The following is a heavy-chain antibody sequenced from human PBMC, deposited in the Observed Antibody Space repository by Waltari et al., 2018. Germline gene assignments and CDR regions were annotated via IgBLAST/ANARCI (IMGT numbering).Heavy chain of an antibody. V-gene: IGHV4-59*11. J-gene: IGHJ5*02. CDR1: GGSISSHY. Sequence: QVQLQESGPGLVKPSETLSLTCTVSGGSISSHYWSWIRQPPGKGLEWIGYIYYSGSTNYNPSLKSRVTISVDTSKNQFSLKLSSVTAADTAVYYCATYDYSNYEEFDPWGQGTLVTVSS. CDR3: ATYDYSNYEEFDP. CDR2: IYYSGST. D-gene: IGHD4-4*01.